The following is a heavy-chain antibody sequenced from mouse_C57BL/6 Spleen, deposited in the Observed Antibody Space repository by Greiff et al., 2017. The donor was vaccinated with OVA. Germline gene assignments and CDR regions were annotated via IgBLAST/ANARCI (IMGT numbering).Heavy chain of an antibody. CDR3: ARGNPNFDY. Sequence: QVQLKQPGAELVRPGSSVKLSCKASGYTFTSYWMDWVKQRPGQGLEWIGNIYPSDSETHYNQKFKDKATLTVDKSSSTAYMQLSSLTSEDSAVYYCARGNPNFDYWGQGTTLTVSS. CDR2: IYPSDSET. V-gene: IGHV1-61*01. J-gene: IGHJ2*01. CDR1: GYTFTSYW.